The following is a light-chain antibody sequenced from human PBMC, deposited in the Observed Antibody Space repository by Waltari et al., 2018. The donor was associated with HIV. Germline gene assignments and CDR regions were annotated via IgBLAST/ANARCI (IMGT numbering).Light chain of an antibody. V-gene: IGLV4-69*01. Sequence: QLLLTQSPSASASLRASVKPTRTLCCGHICYATTWPPQQPETGSRYLVTLNRDGRHSKGDEIPDRFAGSSSGAVRYLTSASRQSEDEADYYSKTWGTGIRVFGGGTKMTVL. J-gene: IGLJ3*02. CDR3: KTWGTGIRV. CDR2: LNRDGRH. CDR1: CGHICYA.